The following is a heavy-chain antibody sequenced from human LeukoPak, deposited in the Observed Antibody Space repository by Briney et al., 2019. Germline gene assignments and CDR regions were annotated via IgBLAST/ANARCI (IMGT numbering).Heavy chain of an antibody. Sequence: SETLSLTCTVSGGSISSYYWSWIRQPPGKGLEWIGYIYYSGSTNYNPSPKSRVTISVDTSKNQFSLKLSSVTAADTAVYYCARDRYSSGWFYFDILGQGTMVTVSS. CDR1: GGSISSYY. CDR3: ARDRYSSGWFYFDI. V-gene: IGHV4-59*01. J-gene: IGHJ3*02. D-gene: IGHD6-19*01. CDR2: IYYSGST.